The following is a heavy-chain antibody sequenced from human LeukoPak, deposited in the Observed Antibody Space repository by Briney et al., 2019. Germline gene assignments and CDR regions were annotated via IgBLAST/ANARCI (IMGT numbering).Heavy chain of an antibody. CDR3: AKGSGSSLDIDY. J-gene: IGHJ4*02. V-gene: IGHV3-30*02. D-gene: IGHD5-18*01. CDR2: IRNDGSKK. CDR1: GFTFSSFG. Sequence: GGSLRLSCEASGFTFSSFGMHWVRQAPGKGLEWVAFIRNDGSKKYYADSVKGRFTISRDNSKNTLYLQMNSLRAEDTAVYYCAKGSGSSLDIDYRGQGTLVTVSS.